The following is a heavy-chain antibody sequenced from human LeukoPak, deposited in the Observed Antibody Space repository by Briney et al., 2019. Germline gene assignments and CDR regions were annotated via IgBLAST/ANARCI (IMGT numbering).Heavy chain of an antibody. CDR1: GGSISSSSYY. Sequence: SETLSLTCTVSGGSISSSSYYWGWIRQPPGKGLEWIGSIYYSGSTYYNPSLKSRVTISVDTSKNQFSLKLSSVTAADTAVYYCARARGLWFGELRMRYYYMDVWGKGTTVTVSS. J-gene: IGHJ6*03. V-gene: IGHV4-39*07. CDR2: IYYSGST. D-gene: IGHD3-10*01. CDR3: ARARGLWFGELRMRYYYMDV.